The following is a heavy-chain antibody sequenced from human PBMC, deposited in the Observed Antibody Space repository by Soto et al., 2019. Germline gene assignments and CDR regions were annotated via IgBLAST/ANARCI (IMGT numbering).Heavy chain of an antibody. CDR1: GYTFTSYG. J-gene: IGHJ4*02. Sequence: QVQLVQSGTEVKKPGASVNVSCKAFGYTFTSYGFSWVRQVPGQGLEWLGWISAFNGDTQYSQTMKGRLTVTTDTDTTTVHMELRSLTPADTAVYYCAREAGWQRMVPYDWGQGTLVTVS. D-gene: IGHD6-25*01. CDR2: ISAFNGDT. CDR3: AREAGWQRMVPYD. V-gene: IGHV1-18*04.